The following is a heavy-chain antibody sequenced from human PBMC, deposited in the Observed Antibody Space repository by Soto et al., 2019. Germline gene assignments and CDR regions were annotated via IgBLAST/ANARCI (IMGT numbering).Heavy chain of an antibody. D-gene: IGHD4-17*01. CDR2: INSDGSST. CDR3: ASRAGYGDTDLAY. V-gene: IGHV3-74*01. J-gene: IGHJ4*02. CDR1: GFTFSTYW. Sequence: GGSLRLSCAASGFTFSTYWMHWVRQAPGKGLVWVSRINSDGSSTSYADSVKGRFTISRDSAKNTLYLQMNSLRADDTAVYYWASRAGYGDTDLAYWGQGPRVTVSS.